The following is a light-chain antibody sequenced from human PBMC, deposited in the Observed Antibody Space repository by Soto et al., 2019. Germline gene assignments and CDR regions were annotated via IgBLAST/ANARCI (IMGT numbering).Light chain of an antibody. J-gene: IGKJ1*01. V-gene: IGKV3-11*01. CDR3: QQRYNWPLT. CDR1: QSVSSY. Sequence: EIVLTQSPATLSLSPGERATLSCRASQSVSSYLAWYQQKFGQAPRLLIYDASNRATGIPARFSGSGSATDFPLTISSLEPEDFAIYYCQQRYNWPLTFGQGTKV. CDR2: DAS.